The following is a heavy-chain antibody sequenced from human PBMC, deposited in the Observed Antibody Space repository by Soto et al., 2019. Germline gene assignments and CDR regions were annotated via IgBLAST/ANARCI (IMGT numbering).Heavy chain of an antibody. J-gene: IGHJ6*02. CDR2: MSSSGVTV. CDR1: GFTFSDYY. D-gene: IGHD6-13*01. Sequence: GGSLRLSCAGSGFTFSDYYMSWIRQAPGQGLEWVSYMSSSGVTVFYADSVKGRFAISRDNAKNSLYLQMYSLRAEDSAVYYCARNTISAAGADYYGLDVWGQGTTVTVSS. CDR3: ARNTISAAGADYYGLDV. V-gene: IGHV3-11*01.